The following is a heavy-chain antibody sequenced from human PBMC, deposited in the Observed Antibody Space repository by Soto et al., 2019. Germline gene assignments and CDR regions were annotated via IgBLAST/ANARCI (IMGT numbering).Heavy chain of an antibody. CDR3: ARDNALSVAAPGWWFDP. J-gene: IGHJ5*02. D-gene: IGHD6-19*01. Sequence: QVRLVQSGAEVKKPGASVKLSCKASGYTFTTYAVHWVRQAPGQSLEWMGWINAGNGNTNYAQKLQGRVTMTTDTSTSTAYMELRSLRSDDTAVYYCARDNALSVAAPGWWFDPWGQGTLVTVSS. V-gene: IGHV1-3*01. CDR1: GYTFTTYA. CDR2: INAGNGNT.